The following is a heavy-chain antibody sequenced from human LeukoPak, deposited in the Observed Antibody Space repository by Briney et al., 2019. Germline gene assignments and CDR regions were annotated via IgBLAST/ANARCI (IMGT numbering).Heavy chain of an antibody. J-gene: IGHJ4*02. CDR1: GYTFSSYG. CDR2: ISYDGSNK. D-gene: IGHD3-22*01. Sequence: GGSLRLSCAASGYTFSSYGMHWVRQAPGKGLEWVAVISYDGSNKYYADSVKGRFNISRDNSKNTLYLQMNSLRAEDTAVYYCAKVDYYDSSGYGLDYWGQGTLVTVSS. V-gene: IGHV3-30*18. CDR3: AKVDYYDSSGYGLDY.